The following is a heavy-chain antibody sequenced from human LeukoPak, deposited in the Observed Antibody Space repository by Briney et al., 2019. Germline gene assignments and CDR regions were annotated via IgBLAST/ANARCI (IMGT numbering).Heavy chain of an antibody. V-gene: IGHV3-30*18. D-gene: IGHD3-3*01. J-gene: IGHJ6*03. CDR1: GLTFSSYG. CDR2: RSYDGSNK. CDR3: AKSYYDFWSGLLYYYYYMDV. Sequence: GRSLRLSCAASGLTFSSYGMHWVRQAPGTGLEWVAVRSYDGSNKYTADSVKGRFTISRDNSKNTLYLQMNSLRAEDTAVYYCAKSYYDFWSGLLYYYYYMDVWGKGTTVTVSS.